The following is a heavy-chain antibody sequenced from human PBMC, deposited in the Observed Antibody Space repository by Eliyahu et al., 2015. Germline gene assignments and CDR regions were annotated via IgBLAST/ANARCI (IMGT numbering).Heavy chain of an antibody. CDR1: GFTVSSYD. V-gene: IGHV3-13*01. D-gene: IGHD2/OR15-2a*01. CDR2: IGTGGDT. Sequence: EEQLVESGGALVQRGGSLRLSCEASGFTVSSYDMFWVRRVMGKGLXWVSSIGTGGDTYYLDSVKGRFTISRDDSTNSLSLEMDRLTAGDTAVYFCTRWRDYFYFYGMDVWGRGTTVTVSS. J-gene: IGHJ6*04. CDR3: TRWRDYFYFYGMDV.